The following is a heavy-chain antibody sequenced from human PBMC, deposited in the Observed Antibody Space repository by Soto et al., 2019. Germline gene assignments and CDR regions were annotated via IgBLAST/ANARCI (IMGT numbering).Heavy chain of an antibody. CDR1: GFSLTSTEVG. CDR3: AHGSGWLSDY. J-gene: IGHJ4*02. CDR2: IYWDDDN. D-gene: IGHD6-19*01. Sequence: QITLKESSPTLVKPTETLTLTCTFSGFSLTSTEVGVNWIHQPPGKALEWLALIYWDDDNHYNPSLKNRLTITKDTSKNQVVLTMTNMDPVDTASYYCAHGSGWLSDYWGQGTLVTVSS. V-gene: IGHV2-5*02.